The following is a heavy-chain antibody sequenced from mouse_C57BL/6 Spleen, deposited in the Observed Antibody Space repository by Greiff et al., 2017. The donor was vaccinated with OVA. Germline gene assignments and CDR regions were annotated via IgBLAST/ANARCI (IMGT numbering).Heavy chain of an antibody. Sequence: EVMLVESGGDLVKPGGSLKLSCAASGFTFSSYGMSWVRQTPDKRLEWVATISSGGSYTYYPDSVKGRFTISRDNAKNTLYLQMSSLKSEDTAMYYGARRVDGYYWYFDVWGTGTTVTVSS. CDR3: ARRVDGYYWYFDV. J-gene: IGHJ1*03. CDR2: ISSGGSYT. V-gene: IGHV5-6*02. CDR1: GFTFSSYG. D-gene: IGHD2-3*01.